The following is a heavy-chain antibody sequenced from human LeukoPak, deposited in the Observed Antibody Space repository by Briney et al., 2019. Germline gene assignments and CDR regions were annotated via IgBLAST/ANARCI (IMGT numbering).Heavy chain of an antibody. D-gene: IGHD6-6*01. CDR1: GYTFPSYF. V-gene: IGHV1-46*01. CDR3: ARTAARRFDY. CDR2: INPTGGST. Sequence: ASVKVSCKASGYTFPSYFMRWVRQAPGQGLEWMGIINPTGGSTTYAQKFQGRVTMTRDTSTSTVYMELSSLRSDDTAVYYCARTAARRFDYWGQGTLVTVSS. J-gene: IGHJ4*02.